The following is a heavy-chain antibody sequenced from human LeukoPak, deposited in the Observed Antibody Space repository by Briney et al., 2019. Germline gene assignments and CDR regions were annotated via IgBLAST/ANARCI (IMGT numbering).Heavy chain of an antibody. CDR1: GFTFDTYA. Sequence: GGSLRLSCAASGFTFDTYAMNWVRQAPGKGLEWVSVIYRDGSSYYAESVKGRFTISRDNSKNTLYIQMNSLRAEDTAVYYCARSFYDILIGYYQYFDYWGQGTLVTVSS. CDR3: ARSFYDILIGYYQYFDY. V-gene: IGHV3-66*01. D-gene: IGHD3-9*01. J-gene: IGHJ4*02. CDR2: IYRDGSS.